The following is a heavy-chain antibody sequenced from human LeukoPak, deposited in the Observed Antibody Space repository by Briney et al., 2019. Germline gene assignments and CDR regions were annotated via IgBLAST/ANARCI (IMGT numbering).Heavy chain of an antibody. CDR1: GFTFSSYS. CDR3: ARPPYDYVWGSYRY. Sequence: GGSLRLSCAASGFTFSSYSMNWVRQAPGKGLEWVSYISSSSTIYYADSVKGRFTISRDNAKNSLYLQMNSLRDEDTAVYYCARPPYDYVWGSYRYWGQGTLVTVSS. V-gene: IGHV3-48*02. D-gene: IGHD3-16*01. CDR2: ISSSSTI. J-gene: IGHJ4*02.